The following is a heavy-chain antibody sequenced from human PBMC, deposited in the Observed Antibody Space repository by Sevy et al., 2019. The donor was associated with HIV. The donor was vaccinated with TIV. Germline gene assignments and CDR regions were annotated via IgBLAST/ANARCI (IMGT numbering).Heavy chain of an antibody. V-gene: IGHV3-30*02. J-gene: IGHJ4*02. CDR1: GFTFSHYG. D-gene: IGHD6-13*01. CDR3: AKNTAAAGVGGFDY. CDR2: IQYDGNNK. Sequence: GGSLRLSCAASGFTFSHYGMHWVRQAPGKGLEWVTFIQYDGNNKYYADSVKGRFTISRDNSKNMFFLQLNDLRAEDTALYYCAKNTAAAGVGGFDYWGQGALVTVSS.